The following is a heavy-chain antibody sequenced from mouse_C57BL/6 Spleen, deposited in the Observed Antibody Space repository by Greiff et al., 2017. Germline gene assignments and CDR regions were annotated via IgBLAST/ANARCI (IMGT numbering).Heavy chain of an antibody. CDR2: IYPGNGDT. D-gene: IGHD4-1*01. V-gene: IGHV1-12*01. J-gene: IGHJ4*01. CDR1: GYTFTSYN. Sequence: QVQLKESGAELVRPGASVKMSCKASGYTFTSYNMHWVKQTPRQGLEWIGAIYPGNGDTSYNQKFKGKATLTVDKSSSTAYMQLSSLTSEDSAVYFCARSRTGAYAMDYWGQGTSVTVSS. CDR3: ARSRTGAYAMDY.